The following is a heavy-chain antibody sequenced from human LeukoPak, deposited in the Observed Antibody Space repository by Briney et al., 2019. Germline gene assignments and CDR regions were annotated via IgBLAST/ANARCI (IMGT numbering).Heavy chain of an antibody. Sequence: ETLSLTCTVSGGSISSYYWSWIRQPPGKGLEWVSIIHNNGNTYYADSVKGRFTISRDNSKNTLYLQMNSLRAEDTAVYYCARDSYCGGDCVDYWGQGTLVTVSS. CDR3: ARDSYCGGDCVDY. D-gene: IGHD2-21*02. CDR2: IHNNGNT. V-gene: IGHV3-53*01. CDR1: GGSISSYY. J-gene: IGHJ4*02.